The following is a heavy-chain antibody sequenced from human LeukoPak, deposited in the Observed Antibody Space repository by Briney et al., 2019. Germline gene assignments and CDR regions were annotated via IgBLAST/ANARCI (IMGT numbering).Heavy chain of an antibody. CDR3: ARSITIFGVVINNWFDP. Sequence: SVKVSCEASGGTFSSYAISWVRQAPGQGLEWMGGIIPIFGTANYAQKFQGRVTITADEPTSTAYMELSSLRSEDTAVYYCARSITIFGVVINNWFDPWGQGTLVTVSS. V-gene: IGHV1-69*01. D-gene: IGHD3-3*01. CDR2: IIPIFGTA. CDR1: GGTFSSYA. J-gene: IGHJ5*02.